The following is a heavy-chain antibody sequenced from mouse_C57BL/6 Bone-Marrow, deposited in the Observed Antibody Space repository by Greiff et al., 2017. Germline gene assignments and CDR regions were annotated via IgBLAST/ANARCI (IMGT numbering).Heavy chain of an antibody. CDR3: ARGEYYGSAWFAY. D-gene: IGHD1-1*01. J-gene: IGHJ3*01. CDR1: GFTFSDYY. V-gene: IGHV5-16*01. CDR2: INYDGSST. Sequence: EVKLQESGGGLVKPGGSLKLSCTASGFTFSDYYMAWVRQVPEKGLEWVANINYDGSSTYYLDSLKSRFIISRDNEKNILYLQMSSLKSEDTATYYCARGEYYGSAWFAYGGQGTLVTVSA.